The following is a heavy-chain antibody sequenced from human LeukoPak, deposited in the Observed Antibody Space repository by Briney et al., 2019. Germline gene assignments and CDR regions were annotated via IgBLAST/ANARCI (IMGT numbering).Heavy chain of an antibody. J-gene: IGHJ6*02. D-gene: IGHD4-23*01. Sequence: GGSLRLSCAASGFTFSSYGMHWVRQAPGKGLEWVAVIWYDGSNNYYADSVKGRFTISGDNSKNTLYLQMNSLRAEDTAVYYCARGGRRLTTVVTQAYYYYYGMDVWGQGTTVTVSS. CDR3: ARGGRRLTTVVTQAYYYYYGMDV. CDR2: IWYDGSNN. V-gene: IGHV3-33*01. CDR1: GFTFSSYG.